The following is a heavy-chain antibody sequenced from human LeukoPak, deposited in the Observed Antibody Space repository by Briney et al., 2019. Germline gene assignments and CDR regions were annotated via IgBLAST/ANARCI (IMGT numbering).Heavy chain of an antibody. CDR3: ARDRPNYYGSDGHYYRRNGDY. Sequence: GGSLRLSCAASGFTFSTYAMSWVRQGQGKGLEWVSSISSRGDLTFYVGSVTGRFTISRDNSDSTLYLQINSLRAEDTAVYYCARDRPNYYGSDGHYYRRNGDYWGQGTLVTVSP. J-gene: IGHJ4*02. CDR1: GFTFSTYA. D-gene: IGHD3-10*01. V-gene: IGHV3-23*01. CDR2: ISSRGDLT.